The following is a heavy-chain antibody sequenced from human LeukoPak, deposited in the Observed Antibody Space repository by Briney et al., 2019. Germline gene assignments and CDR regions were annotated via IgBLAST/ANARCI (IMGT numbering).Heavy chain of an antibody. CDR3: ARGWGISSSWLEAFDI. D-gene: IGHD6-13*01. Sequence: GGSLRLSCAASGFTFSSCWMSWVRQAPGKGLEWVATINPDGNEKSFVDSVKGRFTISRDNAKNSLFLQMNSLRAEDTAVYYCARGWGISSSWLEAFDIWGQGTMVTVSS. CDR1: GFTFSSCW. J-gene: IGHJ3*02. CDR2: INPDGNEK. V-gene: IGHV3-7*01.